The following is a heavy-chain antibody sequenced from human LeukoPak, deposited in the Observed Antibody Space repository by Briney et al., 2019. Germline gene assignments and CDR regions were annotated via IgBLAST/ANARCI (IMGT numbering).Heavy chain of an antibody. J-gene: IGHJ4*02. D-gene: IGHD3-10*01. V-gene: IGHV1-69-2*01. CDR3: AAMVRAEY. CDR2: VDPEDGET. CDR1: GYTFTDYY. Sequence: VKISCKVSGYTFTDYYMHWVQQPPGKGLEWMGLVDPEDGETIYAEKFQGRVTITADTSTDTAYMEMSSLRSEDTAVYFCAAMVRAEYWGQGALVTVSS.